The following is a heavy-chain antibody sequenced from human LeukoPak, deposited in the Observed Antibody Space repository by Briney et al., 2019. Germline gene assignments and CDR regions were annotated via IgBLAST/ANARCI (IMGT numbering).Heavy chain of an antibody. CDR2: INHSGST. Sequence: SETLSLTCTVSGASISSYYWSWIRQPPGKGLEWIGEINHSGSTNYNPSLKSRVTISVDTSKNQFSLKLSSVTAADTAVYYCARRRPRTTSANVGFDYWGQGTLVTVSS. D-gene: IGHD1-1*01. V-gene: IGHV4-34*01. J-gene: IGHJ4*02. CDR3: ARRRPRTTSANVGFDY. CDR1: GASISSYY.